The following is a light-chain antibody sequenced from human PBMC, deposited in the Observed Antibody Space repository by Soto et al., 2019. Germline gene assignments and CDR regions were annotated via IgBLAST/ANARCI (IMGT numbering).Light chain of an antibody. Sequence: QSALTQPASVSGSPGQSITISCTGTSSDIGGYNFVSWYQQHPGKAPKLMIYEVTNRPSGVSNRFFGSKSGNTASLTISGLQAEDEAHYYCSSYTSTNWVFGGGTKLTVL. V-gene: IGLV2-14*01. CDR3: SSYTSTNWV. CDR2: EVT. J-gene: IGLJ3*02. CDR1: SSDIGGYNF.